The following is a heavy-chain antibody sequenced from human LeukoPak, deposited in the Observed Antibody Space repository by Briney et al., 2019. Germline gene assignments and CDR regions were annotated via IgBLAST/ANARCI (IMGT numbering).Heavy chain of an antibody. Sequence: GGSLRLSCAASGFTFSGYGIHWVRQAPGKGLEWVAFIRSDGSVKYYADSVRGRFTISRDNSKNTLYLQINSLRAEDTAVYYCAKVEAAAGVDFDYWGQGTLVTVYS. D-gene: IGHD6-13*01. CDR1: GFTFSGYG. CDR2: IRSDGSVK. J-gene: IGHJ4*02. CDR3: AKVEAAAGVDFDY. V-gene: IGHV3-30*02.